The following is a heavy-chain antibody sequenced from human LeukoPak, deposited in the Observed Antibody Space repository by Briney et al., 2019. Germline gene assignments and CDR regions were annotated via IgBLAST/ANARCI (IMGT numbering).Heavy chain of an antibody. D-gene: IGHD3-22*01. CDR3: ARDRNYYYDSSGYYQYYFDY. V-gene: IGHV3-20*04. Sequence: GGSLRLSCAASGFTFDDYGMSWFRQAPGKGLEWVSGINWNGGSTGYADSVKGRFTISRDNAKNSLYLQMNSLRAEDTALYYCARDRNYYYDSSGYYQYYFDYWGQGTLVTVSS. CDR2: INWNGGST. J-gene: IGHJ4*02. CDR1: GFTFDDYG.